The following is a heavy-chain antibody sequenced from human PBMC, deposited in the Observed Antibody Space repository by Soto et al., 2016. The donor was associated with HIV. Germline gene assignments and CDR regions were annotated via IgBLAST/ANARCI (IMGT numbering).Heavy chain of an antibody. CDR1: GFTFKNAW. V-gene: IGHV3-15*01. CDR2: IKSEKTGGTT. CDR3: TTAPDYGDDH. J-gene: IGHJ4*02. D-gene: IGHD4-17*01. Sequence: EAQLVESGGGLVKPGGSLRLSCAASGFTFKNAWMSWVRQAPGKGLEWVGRIKSEKTGGTTDYAAPVKGRFTISRDDSENMLYLQINSLKIEDTAIYFCTTAPDYGDDHWGQGTLVIVSS.